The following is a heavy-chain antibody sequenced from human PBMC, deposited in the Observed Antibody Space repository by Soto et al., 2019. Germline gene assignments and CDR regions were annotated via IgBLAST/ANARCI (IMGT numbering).Heavy chain of an antibody. CDR2: VSASGLNA. CDR1: GFTFSTYA. CDR3: AKERPRSTSGYFSDY. V-gene: IGHV3-23*01. D-gene: IGHD2-2*01. J-gene: IGHJ4*02. Sequence: EVQLLGSGGKLVQPGGSLTLSCAASGFTFSTYAIAWVRQAPGKGLEWVSGVSASGLNADYADSVKGRFYISRANSKNLVSLHINSLRAEDTALYYCAKERPRSTSGYFSDYWGQGTPVTVSS.